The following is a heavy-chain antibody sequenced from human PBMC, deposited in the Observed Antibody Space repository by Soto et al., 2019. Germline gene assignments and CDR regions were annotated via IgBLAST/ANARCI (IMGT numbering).Heavy chain of an antibody. CDR2: VYYNGRT. D-gene: IGHD4-17*01. J-gene: IGHJ5*02. CDR1: GVSINSYY. Sequence: QVQLQESGPGLVKPSETLSLTCTVSGVSINSYYWSWIRQPPGKGLEWIGYVYYNGRTNYNPSLNNRVTISLDTSKNQFSLNLNSVTAADTAVYYCARGDDHGCPVVAWGQGILVTVSS. CDR3: ARGDDHGCPVVA. V-gene: IGHV4-59*01.